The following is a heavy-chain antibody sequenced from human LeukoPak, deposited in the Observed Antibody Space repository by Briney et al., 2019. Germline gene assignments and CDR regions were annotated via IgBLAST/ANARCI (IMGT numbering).Heavy chain of an antibody. CDR1: GIGFYNYW. Sequence: GRSLRLSCAASGIGFYNYWMHWVRQAPGKGLEWLSRATSDGSDTVYADSVKGRFTISRDNARTTVYLQMSSLRLDDTATYYCATGLGHYYDYWGQGSLVTVSS. D-gene: IGHD1-14*01. J-gene: IGHJ4*02. CDR3: ATGLGHYYDY. CDR2: ATSDGSDT. V-gene: IGHV3-74*01.